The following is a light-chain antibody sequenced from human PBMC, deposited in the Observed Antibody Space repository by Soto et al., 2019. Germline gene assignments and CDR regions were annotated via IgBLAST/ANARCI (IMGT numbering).Light chain of an antibody. CDR3: HQYDSWT. V-gene: IGKV3-20*01. J-gene: IGKJ1*01. Sequence: EVVMTQSPASLSASPGDRVTLSCRASQNIRSSLAWYQQRPGQAPGLLIYGASSRATGIPDRFSGSGSGTDFTLTISRLEPEDFAVYYCHQYDSWTFGQGTKV. CDR2: GAS. CDR1: QNIRSS.